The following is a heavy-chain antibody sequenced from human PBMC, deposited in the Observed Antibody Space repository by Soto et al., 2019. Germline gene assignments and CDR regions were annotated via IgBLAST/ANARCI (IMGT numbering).Heavy chain of an antibody. D-gene: IGHD3-10*01. CDR3: ASDPYYYASGF. CDR1: GFRFSDHY. Sequence: QMQLVESGGGLVEPGGSLRLSCAASGFRFSDHYMTWIRQAPGKGLEWVSKISGDATTTYYADSVKGRFTVSRDNAKNSVYLQMNSLRVEDTAVYYCASDPYYYASGFWGQGTLVTVSS. CDR2: ISGDATTT. J-gene: IGHJ4*02. V-gene: IGHV3-11*01.